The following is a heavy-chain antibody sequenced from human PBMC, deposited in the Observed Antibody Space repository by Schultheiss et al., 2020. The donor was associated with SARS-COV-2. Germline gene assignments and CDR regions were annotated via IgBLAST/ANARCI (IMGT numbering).Heavy chain of an antibody. CDR3: AKDEQQLVGIDY. D-gene: IGHD6-13*01. J-gene: IGHJ4*02. CDR2: IWYDGSNK. Sequence: GGSLRLSCAASGFTFSSYGMHWVRQAPGKGLEWVAVIWYDGSNKYYADSVKGRFTISRDNAKNSLYLQMNSLRAEDTAVYYCAKDEQQLVGIDYWGQGTLVTVSS. CDR1: GFTFSSYG. V-gene: IGHV3-33*03.